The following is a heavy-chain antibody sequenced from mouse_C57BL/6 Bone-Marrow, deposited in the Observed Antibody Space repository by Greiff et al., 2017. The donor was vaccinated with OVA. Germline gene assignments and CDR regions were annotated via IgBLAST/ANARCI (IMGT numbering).Heavy chain of an antibody. CDR1: GYTFTSYG. CDR2: IYPRSGNT. V-gene: IGHV1-81*01. J-gene: IGHJ1*03. D-gene: IGHD1-1*01. Sequence: VQLQQSGAELARPGASVKLSCKASGYTFTSYGISWVKQRTGQGLEWIGEIYPRSGNTYYNEKFKGKATLTADKSSSTAYMELRSLTSEDSAVYFGARRGDYGSPKYFDVWGTGTTVTVSS. CDR3: ARRGDYGSPKYFDV.